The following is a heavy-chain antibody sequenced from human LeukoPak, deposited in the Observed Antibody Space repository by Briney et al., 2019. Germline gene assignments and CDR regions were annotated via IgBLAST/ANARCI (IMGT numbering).Heavy chain of an antibody. V-gene: IGHV4-34*01. CDR2: INYSGST. Sequence: SQTLSLTCAVYGGSFSGNYSGWIRHPPGKGLEWIGEINYSGSTNYNPSLKSRVTISVDTSKNQFSLKLSSVTAADTAVYYCARVGGDIVVVPAARRPAPYFDYWGQGNLVTVSS. CDR1: GGSFSGNY. CDR3: ARVGGDIVVVPAARRPAPYFDY. J-gene: IGHJ4*02. D-gene: IGHD2-2*01.